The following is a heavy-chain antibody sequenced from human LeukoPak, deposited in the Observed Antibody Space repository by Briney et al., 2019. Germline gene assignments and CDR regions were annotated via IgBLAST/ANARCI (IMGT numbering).Heavy chain of an antibody. CDR3: ARVMVVAATNYYYGMDV. CDR1: GYTFSSYA. J-gene: IGHJ6*02. CDR2: ISAYNGNT. D-gene: IGHD2-15*01. V-gene: IGHV1-18*01. Sequence: ASVKVSCKASGYTFSSYAISWVRQALGQGLEWMGWISAYNGNTNYAQKLQGRVTMTTDTSTSTAYMELRSLRSDDTAVYYCARVMVVAATNYYYGMDVWGQGTTVTVSS.